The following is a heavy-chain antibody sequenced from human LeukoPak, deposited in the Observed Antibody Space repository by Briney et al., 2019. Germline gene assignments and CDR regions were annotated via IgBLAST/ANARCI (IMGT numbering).Heavy chain of an antibody. Sequence: PSEALSLTCTVSGGSISTNDYFWSWIRQSPEKGLEWIGYIHYSGITKSNPSLESRLTLSVDTSKNQLSLRLISVTAADTAVYYCARAPLTTATSDYFDLWGLGTLVTVSS. J-gene: IGHJ4*02. V-gene: IGHV4-30-4*01. D-gene: IGHD4-17*01. CDR2: IHYSGIT. CDR1: GGSISTNDYF. CDR3: ARAPLTTATSDYFDL.